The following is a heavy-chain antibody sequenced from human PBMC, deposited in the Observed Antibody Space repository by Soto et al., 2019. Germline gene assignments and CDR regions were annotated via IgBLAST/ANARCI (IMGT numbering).Heavy chain of an antibody. CDR2: ISYSGTT. J-gene: IGHJ5*02. D-gene: IGHD5-18*01. V-gene: IGHV4-30-4*01. CDR3: ARGRGYSYGLDP. CDR1: GDSISSNNNY. Sequence: SETLSLTCTVPGDSISSNNNYWGWIRQPPGEGLEWIGFISYSGTTSYSPSLKSRVAISLDTSKNQFSLSLSSVTAADTAVYYCARGRGYSYGLDPWGQGTLVTVSS.